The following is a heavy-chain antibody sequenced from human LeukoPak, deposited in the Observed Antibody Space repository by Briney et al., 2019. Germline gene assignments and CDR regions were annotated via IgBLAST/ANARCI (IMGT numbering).Heavy chain of an antibody. CDR3: ARDAVDGYNGFALDY. CDR1: GGSISNYY. J-gene: IGHJ4*02. CDR2: IYDRGST. Sequence: SETLSLTCTVSGGSISNYYRSWIRQPPGKGLEWIGLIYDRGSTNYNPSLQSRVTISLDASKNQFSLKLYSVTAADTAVYYCARDAVDGYNGFALDYWGQGTLVTVSS. D-gene: IGHD5-24*01. V-gene: IGHV4-59*01.